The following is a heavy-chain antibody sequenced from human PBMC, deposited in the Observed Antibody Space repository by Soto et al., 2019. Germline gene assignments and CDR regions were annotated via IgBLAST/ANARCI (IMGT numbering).Heavy chain of an antibody. CDR3: ARAGSSRVRDYYYYMDV. V-gene: IGHV4-34*01. Sequence: PSETLSLTCAVYGGSFSGYYWSWIRQPPGRGLEWIGEINHSGSTNYNPSLKSRVTISVDTSKNQFSLKLSSVTAADTAVYYCARAGSSRVRDYYYYMDVWGKGTTVTVSS. D-gene: IGHD6-13*01. CDR1: GGSFSGYY. CDR2: INHSGST. J-gene: IGHJ6*03.